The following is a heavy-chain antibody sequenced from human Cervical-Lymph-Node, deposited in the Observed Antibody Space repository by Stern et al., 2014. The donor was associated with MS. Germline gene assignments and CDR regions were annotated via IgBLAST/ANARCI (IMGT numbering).Heavy chain of an antibody. CDR2: ILPMFGTT. CDR3: ARRDYYDSSGYYGDALDI. Sequence: QVQLVQSGAEVKKPGSSVKVSCKASGGPFSSYAISWVRQAPGRWLWWMGAILPMFGTTKYAQKFQGRVTIIADGSTTTAYMELSSLRSEDTAIYYCARRDYYDSSGYYGDALDIWGQGTM. CDR1: GGPFSSYA. D-gene: IGHD3-22*01. J-gene: IGHJ3*02. V-gene: IGHV1-69*01.